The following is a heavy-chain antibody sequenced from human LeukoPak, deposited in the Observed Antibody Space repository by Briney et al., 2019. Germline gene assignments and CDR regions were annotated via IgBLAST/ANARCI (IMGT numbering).Heavy chain of an antibody. Sequence: PGGSLRLSCAASGFTFSSYAMSWVRQAPGKGLEWVSAISGSGGSTYYADSVKGRFTISRDNSKNTLCLQMNSLRAEDTAVYYCAKGGEGITIFGVVISPNDYWGQGTLVTVSS. CDR3: AKGGEGITIFGVVISPNDY. V-gene: IGHV3-23*01. D-gene: IGHD3-3*01. J-gene: IGHJ4*02. CDR1: GFTFSSYA. CDR2: ISGSGGST.